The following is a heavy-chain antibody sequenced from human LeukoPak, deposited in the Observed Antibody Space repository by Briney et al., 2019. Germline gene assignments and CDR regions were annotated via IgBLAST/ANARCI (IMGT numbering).Heavy chain of an antibody. CDR2: IKKDGSEK. CDR3: TRVGYIDEGIDY. V-gene: IGHV3-7*04. CDR1: GFSFSSYW. J-gene: IGHJ4*02. D-gene: IGHD5-24*01. Sequence: PGGSLRLSCATSGFSFSSYWMSWVRQAPGKGLEWVANIKKDGSEKYYVDSVKGRFTISRDNVKNSLYLQMNSLRAEDTAIYYCTRVGYIDEGIDYWGQGTLVTVSS.